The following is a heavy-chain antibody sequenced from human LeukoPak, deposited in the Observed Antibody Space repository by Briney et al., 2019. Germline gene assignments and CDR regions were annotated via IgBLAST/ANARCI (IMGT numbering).Heavy chain of an antibody. CDR2: ISYVGSNK. Sequence: GESLRLSCAASGFTFSSYAMHWVRQAPPKGLEGVAVISYVGSNKYYADSVKGRFTIFRDNSKNTLYLQMNSLRAEDTAVYYCARGSAGRSWINLDYWGQGTLVTVSS. CDR3: ARGSAGRSWINLDY. CDR1: GFTFSSYA. J-gene: IGHJ4*02. D-gene: IGHD6-13*01. V-gene: IGHV3-30*04.